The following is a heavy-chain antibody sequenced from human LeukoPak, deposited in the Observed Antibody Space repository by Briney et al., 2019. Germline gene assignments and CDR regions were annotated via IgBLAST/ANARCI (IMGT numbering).Heavy chain of an antibody. CDR3: ARDLIVVPAAISIDY. V-gene: IGHV4-59*01. J-gene: IGHJ4*02. CDR1: GGSISSYY. CDR2: IYYSGST. Sequence: SETLSLTCTVSGGSISSYYWSWIRQPPGKGLEWIGYIYYSGSTNYNPSLKSRVTISVDTSKNQFSLKLSSVTAADTAVYYCARDLIVVPAAISIDYWGQGTLVTVSS. D-gene: IGHD2-2*01.